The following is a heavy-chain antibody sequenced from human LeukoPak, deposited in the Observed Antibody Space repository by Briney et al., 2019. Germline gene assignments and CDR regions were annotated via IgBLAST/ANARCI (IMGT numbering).Heavy chain of an antibody. CDR1: GYTFTGHF. CDR2: INPNSGGT. V-gene: IGHV1-2*02. CDR3: VRGWGYSSSLEDH. D-gene: IGHD6-13*01. J-gene: IGHJ4*02. Sequence: ASVKVSCKASGYTFTGHFIHWVRQAPGQVFEWMGWINPNSGGTYIAQKFQGRVTMTRDTSISTAYMELSRLTSDDMAVYYCVRGWGYSSSLEDHWGQGTLVTVSS.